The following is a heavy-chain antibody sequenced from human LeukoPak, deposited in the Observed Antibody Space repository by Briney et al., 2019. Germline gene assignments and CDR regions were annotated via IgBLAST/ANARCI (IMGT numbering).Heavy chain of an antibody. J-gene: IGHJ5*02. Sequence: SQTLSLTCAMSGDSVSSNSAAWNWIRQSPSRGLEWLGRTYYRSKWYNDYAVSVKSRITINPDTSKNQFSLQLNSVTPEDTAVYYCARVIRSGNLNCFDPWGQGTLVTVSS. CDR1: GDSVSSNSAA. D-gene: IGHD1-26*01. V-gene: IGHV6-1*01. CDR2: TYYRSKWYN. CDR3: ARVIRSGNLNCFDP.